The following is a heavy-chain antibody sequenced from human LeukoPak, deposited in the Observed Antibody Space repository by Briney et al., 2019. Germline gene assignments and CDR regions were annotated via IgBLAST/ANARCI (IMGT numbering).Heavy chain of an antibody. Sequence: TLSLTCTVSGGSISSGGYYWTWIRQHPGKGLEWIGYIYYSGSTYYNPSLKSRVTISEDTSKNQFSLKLSSVTAADTAVYYCARADGDYSDSSGPYYFHYWGQGTLVTVSS. D-gene: IGHD3-22*01. CDR1: GGSISSGGYY. CDR2: IYYSGST. CDR3: ARADGDYSDSSGPYYFHY. V-gene: IGHV4-31*03. J-gene: IGHJ4*02.